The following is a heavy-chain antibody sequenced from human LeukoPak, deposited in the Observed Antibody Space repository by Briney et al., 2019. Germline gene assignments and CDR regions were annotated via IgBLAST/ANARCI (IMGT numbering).Heavy chain of an antibody. V-gene: IGHV1-8*01. CDR3: ARGEAIVGSY. CDR1: GYTFTTYD. Sequence: GASVKVSCKASGYTFTTYDIIWVRQAPGQGLEWLGWLSPTSGNTGYAQKFQGRVTMTRDTSTSTVYMELSSLTSDDTAVYYCARGEAIVGSYWGQGTLVTVSS. J-gene: IGHJ4*02. CDR2: LSPTSGNT. D-gene: IGHD1-26*01.